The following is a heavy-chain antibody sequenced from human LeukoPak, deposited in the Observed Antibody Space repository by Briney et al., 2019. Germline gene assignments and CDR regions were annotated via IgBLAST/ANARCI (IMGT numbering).Heavy chain of an antibody. CDR3: ANFKGKDGIKDHFDY. D-gene: IGHD5-24*01. J-gene: IGHJ4*02. Sequence: PGGSLRLSCAASGFTFSTYWMHWVRQAPGKGLVWVSHINTDGSSTNYADSVKGRFTISRDDSKNTVSLQMSSLRVEDTAVYYCANFKGKDGIKDHFDYWGQGTLVTVSS. CDR2: INTDGSST. CDR1: GFTFSTYW. V-gene: IGHV3-74*01.